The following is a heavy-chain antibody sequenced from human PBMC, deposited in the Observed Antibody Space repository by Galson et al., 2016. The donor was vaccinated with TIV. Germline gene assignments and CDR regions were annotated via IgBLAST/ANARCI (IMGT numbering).Heavy chain of an antibody. Sequence: LVTPPQTLTLTCTFSGFSLSTSGVGVGWIRQPPGKGLEWLGHVHFSGSTNYNPSLKSRVTISVDTSKNQISLRLNSVTAADTAVYYCARRFSERLTDDYHEVLDIWGQGTMVTVSS. CDR1: GFSLSTSGVG. CDR3: ARRFSERLTDDYHEVLDI. CDR2: VHFSGST. D-gene: IGHD3-16*01. J-gene: IGHJ3*02. V-gene: IGHV4-61*05.